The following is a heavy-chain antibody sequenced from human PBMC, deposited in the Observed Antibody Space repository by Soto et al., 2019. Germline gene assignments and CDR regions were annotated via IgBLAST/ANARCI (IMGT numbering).Heavy chain of an antibody. CDR3: ARSFFDYDSSGYYHPSDY. D-gene: IGHD3-22*01. Sequence: GASVKVSWKASGGTFSSYTISWVRQAPGQGLEWMGRIIPILGIANYAQKFQGRVTITADKSTSTAYMELSSLRSEDTAVYYCARSFFDYDSSGYYHPSDYWGQGTLVTVSS. V-gene: IGHV1-69*02. CDR2: IIPILGIA. J-gene: IGHJ4*02. CDR1: GGTFSSYT.